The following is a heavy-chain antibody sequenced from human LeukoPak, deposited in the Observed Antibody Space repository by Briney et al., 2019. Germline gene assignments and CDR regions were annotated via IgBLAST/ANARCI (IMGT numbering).Heavy chain of an antibody. CDR3: ARDRQRLVGIYYYGMDV. D-gene: IGHD6-19*01. J-gene: IGHJ6*02. Sequence: ASVKVSCKASGYIFTSYGISWVRQGPGQGLEWVGWINPNSGGTNYAQKFQGRVTMTRDTSISTAYMELRSLTSADTAVYYCARDRQRLVGIYYYGMDVWGQGTTVTVSS. V-gene: IGHV1-2*02. CDR2: INPNSGGT. CDR1: GYIFTSYG.